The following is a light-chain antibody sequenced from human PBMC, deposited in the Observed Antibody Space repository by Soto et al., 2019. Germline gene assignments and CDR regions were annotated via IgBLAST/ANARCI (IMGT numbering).Light chain of an antibody. J-gene: IGLJ1*01. CDR1: SSDDGGFNS. V-gene: IGLV2-14*03. Sequence: QSVLTQPASVSGSPGQSITISCTGTSSDDGGFNSVSWYQLRPGTAPKLILYDVVERPSGVSYRFSGSKSGNTASLTISGLQAADEADYFCSSYTSTMTNVFGSGTKVTVL. CDR2: DVV. CDR3: SSYTSTMTNV.